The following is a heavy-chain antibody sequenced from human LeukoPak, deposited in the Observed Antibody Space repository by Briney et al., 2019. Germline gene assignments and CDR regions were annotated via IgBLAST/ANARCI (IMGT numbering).Heavy chain of an antibody. V-gene: IGHV4-34*01. CDR3: ARADYVWGSYRYTTFDY. CDR1: GGSFSGYY. J-gene: IGHJ4*02. D-gene: IGHD3-16*02. CDR2: INHSGST. Sequence: SETLSLTCAVYGGSFSGYYWSWIRQPPGKGLEWIGKINHSGSTNYNPSLKSRVTISVDTSKNQFSLKLSSVTAADTAVYYCARADYVWGSYRYTTFDYWGQGTLVTVSS.